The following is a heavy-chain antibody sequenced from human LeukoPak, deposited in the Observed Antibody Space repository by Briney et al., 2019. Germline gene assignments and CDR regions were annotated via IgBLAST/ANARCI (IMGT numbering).Heavy chain of an antibody. V-gene: IGHV4-34*01. CDR2: INHSGST. CDR1: GGSLSGYY. Sequence: SETLSLTCAVYGGSLSGYYWSWIRQPPGKGLEWIGEINHSGSTNYNPSLKSRVTISVDTSKNQFSLKLSSVTAADTAVYYCARLRRSGYDSGPDYWGQGTLVTVSS. J-gene: IGHJ4*02. CDR3: ARLRRSGYDSGPDY. D-gene: IGHD5-12*01.